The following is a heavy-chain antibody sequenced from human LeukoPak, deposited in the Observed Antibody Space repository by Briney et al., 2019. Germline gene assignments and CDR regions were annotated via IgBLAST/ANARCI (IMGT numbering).Heavy chain of an antibody. Sequence: GGSLRLSCAASGFTFSSYAMSWVRQAPGKGLEWVSAISGSGGSTYYADSVKGRFTISRDTSKNTLYLQMNSLRAEDTAVYYCAKWPAAADQYGDCYFDYWGQGTLVTVSS. CDR3: AKWPAAADQYGDCYFDY. CDR1: GFTFSSYA. D-gene: IGHD6-13*01. CDR2: ISGSGGST. V-gene: IGHV3-23*01. J-gene: IGHJ4*02.